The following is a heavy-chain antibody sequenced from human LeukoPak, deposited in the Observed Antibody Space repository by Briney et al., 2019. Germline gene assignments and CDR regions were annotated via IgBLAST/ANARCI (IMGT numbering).Heavy chain of an antibody. CDR2: ISSSSAYI. Sequence: GGSLRLSCVASEFTFSSYNMNWVRQAPGKGLEWVSSISSSSAYIYYADSVKGRFTISRDNAKNSLYLQMDSLRAEDTAVYYCAREIFWSGYFSNLHFDYWGQGTLVTVSS. J-gene: IGHJ4*02. CDR3: AREIFWSGYFSNLHFDY. D-gene: IGHD3-3*01. CDR1: EFTFSSYN. V-gene: IGHV3-21*01.